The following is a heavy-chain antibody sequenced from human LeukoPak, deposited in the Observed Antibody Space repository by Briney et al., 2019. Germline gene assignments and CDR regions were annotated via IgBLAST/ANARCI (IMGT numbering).Heavy chain of an antibody. V-gene: IGHV1-69*05. J-gene: IGHJ4*02. CDR1: GGTFSSYA. D-gene: IGHD6-19*01. Sequence: ASVKVSCKASGGTFSSYAISWVRQAPGQGLEWMGGTIPIFGTANYAQKLQGRVTMTTDTSTSTAYMELRSLRSDDTAVYYCATYSSRSPFDYWGQGTLVTVSS. CDR2: TIPIFGTA. CDR3: ATYSSRSPFDY.